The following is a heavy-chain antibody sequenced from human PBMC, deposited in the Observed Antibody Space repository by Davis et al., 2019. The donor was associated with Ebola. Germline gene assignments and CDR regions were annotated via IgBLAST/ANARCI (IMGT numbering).Heavy chain of an antibody. CDR1: GGSISSSSYY. J-gene: IGHJ2*01. CDR2: IYYSGST. D-gene: IGHD6-13*01. V-gene: IGHV4-39*01. Sequence: SETLSLTCTVSGGSISSSSYYWGWIRQPPGKGLEWIGSIYYSGSTYYNPSLKSRVTISVDTSKNQFSLKLSSVTAADTAVYYCARRKTDAAGSYWYFDLWGRGTLVTVSS. CDR3: ARRKTDAAGSYWYFDL.